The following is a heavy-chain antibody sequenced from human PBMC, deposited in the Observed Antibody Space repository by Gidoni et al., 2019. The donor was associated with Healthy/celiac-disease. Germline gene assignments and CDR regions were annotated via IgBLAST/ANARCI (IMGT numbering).Heavy chain of an antibody. CDR1: GFTFSRYS. CDR2: ISSSSSYI. CDR3: ARGADIVVVVAAAWGFDY. V-gene: IGHV3-21*01. J-gene: IGHJ4*02. D-gene: IGHD2-15*01. Sequence: EVQLVESGGGLVKPGGSLRLACAASGFTFSRYSMNWVRQDPGKGLEWVSSISSSSSYIYYADSVKGRFTISRDNAKNSLYLQMDSLRAEDTAVYYCARGADIVVVVAAAWGFDYWGQGTLVTVSS.